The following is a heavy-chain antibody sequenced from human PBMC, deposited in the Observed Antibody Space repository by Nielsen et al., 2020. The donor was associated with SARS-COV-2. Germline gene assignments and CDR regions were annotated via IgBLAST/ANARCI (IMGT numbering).Heavy chain of an antibody. Sequence: KVSCKGSGYSFTSYWIGWVRQMPGKGLEWMGLIYPADSDTRYSPSFQGQVTISADKSISTAYLQWSSLKASDTAMYYCARHITVGKDAFDIWGQGTMVTVSS. D-gene: IGHD3-10*01. V-gene: IGHV5-51*01. J-gene: IGHJ3*02. CDR1: GYSFTSYW. CDR3: ARHITVGKDAFDI. CDR2: IYPADSDT.